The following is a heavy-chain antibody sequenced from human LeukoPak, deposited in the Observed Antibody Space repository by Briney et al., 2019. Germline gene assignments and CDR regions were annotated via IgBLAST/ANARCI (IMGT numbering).Heavy chain of an antibody. Sequence: GGSLRLSCVASGFTFDDYAMHWVRQAPGKGLEWVSGIGWNSVSIRYADSVKGRFTISRDNAKNSLYLQMNSLRAEDTALYYCVKGYCSGGSCHRGAYYFDYWGQGTLVTVSS. D-gene: IGHD2-15*01. CDR1: GFTFDDYA. CDR3: VKGYCSGGSCHRGAYYFDY. J-gene: IGHJ4*02. CDR2: IGWNSVSI. V-gene: IGHV3-9*01.